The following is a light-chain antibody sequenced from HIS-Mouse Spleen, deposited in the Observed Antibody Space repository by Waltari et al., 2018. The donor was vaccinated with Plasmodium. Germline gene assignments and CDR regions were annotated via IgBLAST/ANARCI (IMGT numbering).Light chain of an antibody. CDR2: DVS. J-gene: IGLJ3*02. CDR3: QSADSSGTPNWV. V-gene: IGLV2-11*01. CDR1: SSDVGGSNY. Sequence: QSALTQPRSVSGSPGQAVTISRHGTSSDVGGSNYVSWYQQHPGKAPKRMIYDVSKRPSGVPDRFSGSSSGTTVTLTISGVQAEDEADYYCQSADSSGTPNWVFGGGTKLTVL.